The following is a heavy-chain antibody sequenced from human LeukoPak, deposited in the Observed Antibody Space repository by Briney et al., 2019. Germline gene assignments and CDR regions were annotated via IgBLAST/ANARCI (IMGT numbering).Heavy chain of an antibody. CDR1: GFTVSSNY. V-gene: IGHV3-53*01. Sequence: GGSLRLSCAASGFTVSSNYMCWVRQAPGKGLEWVSVIYSGGSTYYADSVKGRFTISRDNSKNTLYLQMNSLRAEDTAVYYCARETGGNWNRIDYWGQGTLVTVSS. J-gene: IGHJ4*02. D-gene: IGHD1/OR15-1a*01. CDR2: IYSGGST. CDR3: ARETGGNWNRIDY.